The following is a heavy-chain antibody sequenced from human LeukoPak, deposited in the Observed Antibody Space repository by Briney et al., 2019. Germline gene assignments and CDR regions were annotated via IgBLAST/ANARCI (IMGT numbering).Heavy chain of an antibody. Sequence: GGSLRLSCAASGFTFSDYYMSWIRQAPGKGLEWVSAISGSGGSTYYADSVKGRFTISRDNSKNTLYLQMNSLRAEDTAVYYCAKDGGRTVTTDYWGQGTLVTVSS. D-gene: IGHD4-11*01. CDR2: ISGSGGST. J-gene: IGHJ4*02. CDR3: AKDGGRTVTTDY. CDR1: GFTFSDYY. V-gene: IGHV3-23*01.